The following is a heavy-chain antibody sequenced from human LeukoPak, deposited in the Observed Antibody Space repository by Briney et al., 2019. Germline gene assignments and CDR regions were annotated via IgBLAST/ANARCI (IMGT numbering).Heavy chain of an antibody. CDR2: ISAYNGNT. J-gene: IGHJ6*03. Sequence: ASVRVSCKASGYTFTSYGISWVRQAPGQGLEWMGWISAYNGNTNYAQKLQGRVTMTTDTSTSTAYMELRSLRSDDTAVYYCARDLGYYYYYYMDVWGKGTTVTVSS. V-gene: IGHV1-18*01. CDR1: GYTFTSYG. CDR3: ARDLGYYYYYYMDV.